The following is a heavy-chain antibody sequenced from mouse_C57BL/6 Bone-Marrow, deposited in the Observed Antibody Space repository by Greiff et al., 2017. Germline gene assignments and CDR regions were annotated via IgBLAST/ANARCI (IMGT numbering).Heavy chain of an antibody. CDR2: IDPSDSDT. J-gene: IGHJ3*01. CDR1: GYNFTRYW. D-gene: IGHD2-3*01. CDR3: AREDDGYYVTWFAY. V-gene: IGHV1-69*01. Sequence: QVQLQQPGAELVMPGASVKLSCKASGYNFTRYWVHRVKQRPGQGLEWVGEIDPSDSDTNYNPKFKGKSTLTVDKSSSTAYMQLSSLTSEDSAVYYCAREDDGYYVTWFAYWGQGTLVTVSA.